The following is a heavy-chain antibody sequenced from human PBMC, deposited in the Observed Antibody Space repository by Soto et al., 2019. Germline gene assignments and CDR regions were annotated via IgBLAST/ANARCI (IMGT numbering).Heavy chain of an antibody. Sequence: QVQLVESGGGVVQPGRSLRPSCAASGFTFSSYGMHWVRQAPGKGLEWVAVISYDGSNKYYADSVKGRFTISRDNSKNTLYLQMNSLRAEDTAVYYCAKDHLNYYDSSCLDYWGQLTLVTVSS. V-gene: IGHV3-30*18. J-gene: IGHJ4*02. D-gene: IGHD3-22*01. CDR2: ISYDGSNK. CDR1: GFTFSSYG. CDR3: AKDHLNYYDSSCLDY.